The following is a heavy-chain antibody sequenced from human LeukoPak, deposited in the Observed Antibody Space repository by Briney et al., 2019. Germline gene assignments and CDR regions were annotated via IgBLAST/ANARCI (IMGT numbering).Heavy chain of an antibody. CDR1: EFSVGSNY. D-gene: IGHD3-10*01. CDR2: IYSGGST. J-gene: IGHJ4*02. CDR3: ARGGVRSDY. Sequence: GGSLRLSCAASEFSVGSNYMTWVRQAPGKGLEWVSLIYSGGSTYYADSVKGRFTISRDNSKNTLYLQMNSLRAEDTAVYYCARGGVRSDYWGQGTLVTVSS. V-gene: IGHV3-66*01.